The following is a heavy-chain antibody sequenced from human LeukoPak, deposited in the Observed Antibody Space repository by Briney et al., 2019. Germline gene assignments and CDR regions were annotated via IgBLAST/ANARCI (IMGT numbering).Heavy chain of an antibody. D-gene: IGHD3-22*01. V-gene: IGHV4-39*01. J-gene: IGHJ4*02. Sequence: SETLSLTCTVSGGSFSSSTYYWGWIRQPPGKGLEWIGSIYYSGSTYYNQSLKSRVTISADTSKNQFSLKVTSVTAVDTAVYYCARHYYDSSGYYPWYFDYWGQGTLVTVSS. CDR1: GGSFSSSTYY. CDR2: IYYSGST. CDR3: ARHYYDSSGYYPWYFDY.